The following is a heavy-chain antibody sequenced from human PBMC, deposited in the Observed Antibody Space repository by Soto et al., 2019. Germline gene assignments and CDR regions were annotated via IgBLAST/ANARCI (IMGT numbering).Heavy chain of an antibody. CDR3: ARVTGRYYYGMDV. CDR1: GGSISSGGYY. CDR2: IYYSGST. J-gene: IGHJ6*02. Sequence: TLSLTCTVSGGSISSGGYYWSWIRQHPGKGLEWIGYIYYSGSTYYNPSLKSRVTISVDTSKNQFSLKLSSVTAADTAVYYCARVTGRYYYGMDVWGQGTTVTVSS. V-gene: IGHV4-31*03.